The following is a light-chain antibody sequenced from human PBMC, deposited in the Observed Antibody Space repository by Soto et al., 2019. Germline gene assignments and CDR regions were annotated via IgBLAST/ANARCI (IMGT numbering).Light chain of an antibody. Sequence: DIQMTQSPSSVSASVGDTVTISCRASQSLDNWLAWYQQKPGNAPRLLIYAAYTLENGVPSRFSGSGXGSDFTLTISSLQPEXXXTXXCQQAKSFPYTFGQGTKVEI. J-gene: IGKJ2*01. CDR1: QSLDNW. V-gene: IGKV1-12*01. CDR3: QQAKSFPYT. CDR2: AAY.